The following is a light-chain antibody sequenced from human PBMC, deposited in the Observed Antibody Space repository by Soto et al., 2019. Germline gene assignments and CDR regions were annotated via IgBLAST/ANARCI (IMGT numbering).Light chain of an antibody. CDR3: QQYSNWPRT. J-gene: IGKJ1*01. CDR1: QSVSSN. CDR2: GAS. Sequence: EIVMTQSPATLSVSPGERATLSCRASQSVSSNLAWYQQKPGQAPRLLIYGASTRATGIPARFSGSGSGTKFTLTISSLQSEDFAVYYCQQYSNWPRTFGQGTK. V-gene: IGKV3-15*01.